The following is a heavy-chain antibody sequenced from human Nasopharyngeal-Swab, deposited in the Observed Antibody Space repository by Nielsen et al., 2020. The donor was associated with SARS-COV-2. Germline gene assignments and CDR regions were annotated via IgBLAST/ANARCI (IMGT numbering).Heavy chain of an antibody. J-gene: IGHJ5*02. Sequence: GESLKISCAASGFTFSNYGMHWVRQAPGKGLEWVAVIWYDGSNKYYADSVKGRFTISRDNSKNTAYLQMNSLRAEDTAVYYCARDRVLWFGENWFDPWGQGTLVTVSS. CDR3: ARDRVLWFGENWFDP. CDR2: IWYDGSNK. V-gene: IGHV3-33*01. D-gene: IGHD3-10*01. CDR1: GFTFSNYG.